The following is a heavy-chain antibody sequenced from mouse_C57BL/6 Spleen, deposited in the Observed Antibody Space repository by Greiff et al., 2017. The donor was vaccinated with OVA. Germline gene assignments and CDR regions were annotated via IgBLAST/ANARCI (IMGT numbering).Heavy chain of an antibody. CDR2: IYPGDGDT. D-gene: IGHD2-2*01. CDR1: GYAFSSYW. CDR3: RRWRNGYAFAY. Sequence: VQLQQSGAELVKPGASVKISCKASGYAFSSYWMHWVKQRPGKGLEWIGQIYPGDGDTNYNGKFKGKATLTADKSSSTAYMQLSSLTSEDSAVYFCRRWRNGYAFAYWGQGTLVTVSA. V-gene: IGHV1-80*01. J-gene: IGHJ3*01.